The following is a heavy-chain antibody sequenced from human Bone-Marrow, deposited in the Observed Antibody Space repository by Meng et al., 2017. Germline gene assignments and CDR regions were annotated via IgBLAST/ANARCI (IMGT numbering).Heavy chain of an antibody. D-gene: IGHD6-25*01. V-gene: IGHV1-2*06. J-gene: IGHJ4*02. CDR1: AYTFPDYW. Sequence: GPLVQAGAEVKKPGASVQVACKASAYTFPDYWLHWVRRAPGQGLEWMGRIDPKSGDTHYAQKFQARVTMTGDTSISTAYMELSGLRSDDTAMYYCARDEDISAAGKLFGDYWGQGTLVTVSS. CDR2: IDPKSGDT. CDR3: ARDEDISAAGKLFGDY.